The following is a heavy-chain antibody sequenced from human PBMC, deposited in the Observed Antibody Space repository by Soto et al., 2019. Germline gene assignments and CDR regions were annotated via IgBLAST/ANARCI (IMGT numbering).Heavy chain of an antibody. D-gene: IGHD6-19*01. CDR1: GGTFSSYA. CDR2: IIPIFGRA. J-gene: IGHJ4*02. Sequence: QVQLVQSGGEVKKPGSSVKVSCKASGGTFSSYAISWVRQAPGQGLEWMGGIIPIFGRANYAQKFQGRVTIPADESTSTAYKELSSLRSEDTAVYYCARTIAVAAAPDYWGQGTLVTVSS. V-gene: IGHV1-69*01. CDR3: ARTIAVAAAPDY.